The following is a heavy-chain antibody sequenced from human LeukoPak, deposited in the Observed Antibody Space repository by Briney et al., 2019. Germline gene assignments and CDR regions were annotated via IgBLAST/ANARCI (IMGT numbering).Heavy chain of an antibody. Sequence: GGSLRLSCAASGFTFSSYAMNWVRQAPGKGLEWVSGISGSAGSTYHADSVKGRFTISRGNSRNTLYLQMNSLRAEDTAVYYCARAYGRPWFYFDYWGQGTLVTVSS. CDR1: GFTFSSYA. V-gene: IGHV3-23*01. D-gene: IGHD1-1*01. CDR2: ISGSAGST. J-gene: IGHJ4*02. CDR3: ARAYGRPWFYFDY.